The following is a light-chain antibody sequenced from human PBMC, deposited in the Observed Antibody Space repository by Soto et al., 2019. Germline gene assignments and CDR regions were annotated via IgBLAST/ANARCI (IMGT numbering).Light chain of an antibody. J-gene: IGKJ5*01. CDR1: QSVSSY. Sequence: EIELTQSPATLSLSPGDRATLSCRASQSVSSYLAWYQQQPGQAPRLLIYDASNRATGIPARFSGSGSGTDFTLTISSLEPEDFAVYYCQQRSNWPTLGQGTRLEIK. CDR3: QQRSNWPT. CDR2: DAS. V-gene: IGKV3-11*01.